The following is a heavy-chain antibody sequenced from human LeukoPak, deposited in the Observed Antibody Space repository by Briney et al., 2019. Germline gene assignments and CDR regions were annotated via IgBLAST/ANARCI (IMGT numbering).Heavy chain of an antibody. CDR2: IIPILGIA. CDR1: GGTFSSYA. V-gene: IGHV1-69*04. D-gene: IGHD5-12*01. Sequence: SVKVSCKASGGTFSSYAISWVRQAPGQGLEWMGRIIPILGIANYAQKLQGRVTITADKSTSTAYMELSSLRSEDTAVYYCARGRSGYSGYDCFDYWGQGTLVTVSS. J-gene: IGHJ4*02. CDR3: ARGRSGYSGYDCFDY.